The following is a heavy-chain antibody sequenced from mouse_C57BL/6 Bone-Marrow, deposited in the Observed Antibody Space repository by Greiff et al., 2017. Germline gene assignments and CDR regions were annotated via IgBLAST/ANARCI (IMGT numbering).Heavy chain of an antibody. Sequence: VQLQQPGAELVKPGASVKLSCKASGYTFTSYWMQWVKQRPGQGLEWIGEIDPSDSYTNYNQKFKGKGTLTVDTSSSTAYMQLSSLTSEDSAVYYCARGGNGYDGFAYWGQGTLVTVSA. D-gene: IGHD2-2*01. J-gene: IGHJ3*01. CDR3: ARGGNGYDGFAY. CDR2: IDPSDSYT. CDR1: GYTFTSYW. V-gene: IGHV1-50*01.